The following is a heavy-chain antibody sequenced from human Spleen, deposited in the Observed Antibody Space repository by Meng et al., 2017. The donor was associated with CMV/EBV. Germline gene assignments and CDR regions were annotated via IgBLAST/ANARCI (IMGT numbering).Heavy chain of an antibody. CDR3: ARDPYAGYGSGWWVY. Sequence: SVYTFSIYGMTWVRQAPGKGLEWVASIKQDGSEEYYVDSVKGRFTISRDNAKDSLYLQMNSLRAEDTAVYYCARDPYAGYGSGWWVYWGQGTLVTVSS. CDR1: VYTFSIYG. V-gene: IGHV3-7*01. J-gene: IGHJ4*02. CDR2: IKQDGSEE. D-gene: IGHD6-19*01.